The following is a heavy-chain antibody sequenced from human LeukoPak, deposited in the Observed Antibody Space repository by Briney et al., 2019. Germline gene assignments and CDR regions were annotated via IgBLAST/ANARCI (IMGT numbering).Heavy chain of an antibody. J-gene: IGHJ3*02. D-gene: IGHD3-16*01. V-gene: IGHV3-30-3*01. CDR2: ISYDGSNK. Sequence: GRSLRLSCAASGFTFSSYAMHWVRQAPGKGLEWVAVISYDGSNKYYADSVKGRFTISRDNAKNSLYLQVNSLRAEDTAVYYCASLTPRGAFDIWGQGTMVTVSS. CDR1: GFTFSSYA. CDR3: ASLTPRGAFDI.